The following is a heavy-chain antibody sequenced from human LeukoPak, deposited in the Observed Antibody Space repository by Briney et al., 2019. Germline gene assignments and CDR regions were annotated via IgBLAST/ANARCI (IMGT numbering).Heavy chain of an antibody. CDR3: ARQTPAGGIGYFQN. V-gene: IGHV4-39*01. CDR1: GDSISSSSYY. Sequence: SETLSLTCSVSGDSISSSSYYWGWIRQPPGKGLEWIANIYYSGTTYYNPSLKSRVTISVDTSKNQFSLKLSSVTAADTAVYYCARQTPAGGIGYFQNWGQGTLVTVSS. D-gene: IGHD6-13*01. CDR2: IYYSGTT. J-gene: IGHJ1*01.